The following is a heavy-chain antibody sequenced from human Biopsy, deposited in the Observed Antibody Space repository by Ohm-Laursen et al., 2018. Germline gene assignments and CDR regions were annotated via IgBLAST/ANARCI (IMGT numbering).Heavy chain of an antibody. CDR2: IDDTGNT. V-gene: IGHV4-59*01. CDR1: GDSINNFF. Sequence: SETLSLTCTVSGDSINNFFWSWIRQPPGKGLEWIAYIDDTGNTNYNPSLLTRVTISIDTSKNQFSLEMTSMTAADTAVYYCARDGRQGYTYGFFDSWGQGTLVTVSS. J-gene: IGHJ4*02. CDR3: ARDGRQGYTYGFFDS. D-gene: IGHD5-18*01.